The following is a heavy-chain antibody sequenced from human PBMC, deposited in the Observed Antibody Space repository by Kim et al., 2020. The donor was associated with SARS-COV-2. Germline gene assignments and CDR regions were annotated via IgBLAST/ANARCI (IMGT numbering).Heavy chain of an antibody. CDR2: IHYSGSI. J-gene: IGHJ4*02. CDR3: ARGPDHSKTGY. CDR1: GGSINSGDYN. D-gene: IGHD4-4*01. V-gene: IGHV4-31*03. Sequence: SETLSLTCNVSGGSINSGDYNWSWIRQYPGKGLEWIGCIHYSGSIYYNPSLNSRFTISKDTSTNHLSLHLNSVTAADAAVYYCARGPDHSKTGYWGQGTL.